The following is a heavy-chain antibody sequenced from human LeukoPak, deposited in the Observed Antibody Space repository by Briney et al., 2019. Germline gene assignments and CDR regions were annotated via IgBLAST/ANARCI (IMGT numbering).Heavy chain of an antibody. CDR1: GGTFSGYY. V-gene: IGHV4-34*10. D-gene: IGHD2-2*01. CDR3: ARAEIVVLPAGTRERVEWFDP. J-gene: IGHJ5*02. CDR2: SNDSGST. Sequence: SETLSLTCAGYGGTFSGYYWSWIPQPPGKRREWCGESNDSGSTNDNPSLESGVTISADKPKNQVHMNLRSVTAPDTAVYYCARAEIVVLPAGTRERVEWFDPWRQGTLVTVSS.